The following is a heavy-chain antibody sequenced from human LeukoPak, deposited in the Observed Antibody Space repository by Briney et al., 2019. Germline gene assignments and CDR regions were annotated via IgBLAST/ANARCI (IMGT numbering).Heavy chain of an antibody. Sequence: PGGSLRLSCAASGFTFSSYSMNWVRQAPGKGLEWVSSISTGSSYIYYADSVKGRFTISRDNAKNSLYLQMNSLRAEDTAVYYCARNSNRYMDVWGKGTTVTVSS. CDR2: ISTGSSYI. D-gene: IGHD2/OR15-2a*01. V-gene: IGHV3-21*01. CDR3: ARNSNRYMDV. CDR1: GFTFSSYS. J-gene: IGHJ6*03.